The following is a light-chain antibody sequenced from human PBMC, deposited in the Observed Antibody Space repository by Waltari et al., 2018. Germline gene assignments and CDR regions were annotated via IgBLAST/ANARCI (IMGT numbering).Light chain of an antibody. CDR3: NSYTTTTTFIYV. Sequence: QSALTQPSSVSGSPGQSITISCTGSSSDIGASDHVAWHQHHPGKAPKLLIWDFSKRGSGIAGRFSGSKSGNAASLTISGLQAEDEADYYCNSYTTTTTFIYVFGTGTKVTVL. J-gene: IGLJ1*01. CDR2: DFS. V-gene: IGLV2-14*03. CDR1: SSDIGASDH.